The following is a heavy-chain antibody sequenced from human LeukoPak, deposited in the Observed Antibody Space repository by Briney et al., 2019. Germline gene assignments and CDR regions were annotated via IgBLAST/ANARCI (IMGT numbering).Heavy chain of an antibody. V-gene: IGHV3-30*04. Sequence: PGGSLRLSCAASGVTFSNYPMHWVRQAPGKGLEWVAVISYDGSNKYYADSVKGRFTISRDNSKNTLYLQMNSLRAADTALYYCATDWPGHCSGTTCSGRNWFDPWGQGTLVTVSS. D-gene: IGHD2-2*01. J-gene: IGHJ5*02. CDR2: ISYDGSNK. CDR1: GVTFSNYP. CDR3: ATDWPGHCSGTTCSGRNWFDP.